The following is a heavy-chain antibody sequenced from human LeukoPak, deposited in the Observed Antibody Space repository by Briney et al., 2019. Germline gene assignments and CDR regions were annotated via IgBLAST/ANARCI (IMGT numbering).Heavy chain of an antibody. CDR2: IWYDGTNK. J-gene: IGHJ3*02. CDR3: ARGLAVAGTGDAFDI. CDR1: GFTFSTYD. V-gene: IGHV3-33*01. D-gene: IGHD6-19*01. Sequence: GGSLRLSCAASGFTFSTYDMYWVRQAPGKGLELVAVIWYDGTNKYYVDSVKGRFTISRDNSKSTQYLQMNSLRAEDTAVYYCARGLAVAGTGDAFDIWGQGTMVTVSS.